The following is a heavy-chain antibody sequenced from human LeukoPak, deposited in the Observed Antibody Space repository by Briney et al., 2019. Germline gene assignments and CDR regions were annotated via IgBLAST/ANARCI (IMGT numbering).Heavy chain of an antibody. CDR2: ISWNSGSL. D-gene: IGHD6-13*01. Sequence: GRSLRLSCAASGFTIADYAMHWVQQAPGKGLEWDSGISWNSGSLGYADSVKGRFTISRDNAKNSLYLQMNSLRAEDTALYYCAKAEQLASALDYWGQGTLVTVSS. CDR1: GFTIADYA. V-gene: IGHV3-9*01. CDR3: AKAEQLASALDY. J-gene: IGHJ4*02.